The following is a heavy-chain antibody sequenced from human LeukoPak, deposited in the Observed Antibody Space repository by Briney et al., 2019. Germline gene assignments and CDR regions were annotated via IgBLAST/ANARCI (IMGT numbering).Heavy chain of an antibody. V-gene: IGHV3-23*01. D-gene: IGHD1-26*01. CDR2: ISGSGGST. CDR3: AKLTGAEDWFDP. J-gene: IGHJ5*02. Sequence: GGSLRLSCAASGFTFSSYGMSWVRQAPGKGLEWVSGISGSGGSTNYADSVKGRFTISRDNSKNTLYLQMNSLRAEDTAVYYCAKLTGAEDWFDPWGQGTLVTVSS. CDR1: GFTFSSYG.